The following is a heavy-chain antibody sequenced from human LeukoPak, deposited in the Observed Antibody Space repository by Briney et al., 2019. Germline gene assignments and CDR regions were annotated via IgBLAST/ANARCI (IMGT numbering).Heavy chain of an antibody. Sequence: SVKVSCKASGGTFSSYAISWVRQAPGQGLEWMGGIIPIFDTANYAQKFQGRVTITADESTSTAYMELSSLRSEDTAVYYCASPTAYYYDSSGYPFDYWGQGTLVTVSS. CDR2: IIPIFDTA. CDR3: ASPTAYYYDSSGYPFDY. CDR1: GGTFSSYA. V-gene: IGHV1-69*13. D-gene: IGHD3-22*01. J-gene: IGHJ4*02.